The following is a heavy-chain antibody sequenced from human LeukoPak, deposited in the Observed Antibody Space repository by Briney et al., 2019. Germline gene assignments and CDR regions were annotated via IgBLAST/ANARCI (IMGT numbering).Heavy chain of an antibody. CDR1: GFTFSDYY. CDR2: ISSSSSYT. V-gene: IGHV3-11*06. J-gene: IGHJ4*02. CDR3: ARPNLGTLDY. Sequence: GGSLRLACAASGFTFSDYYMSWIRQAPGKGLEWVSYISSSSSYTNYADSVKGRFTISRDNAKNSLYLQMNSLRAEDTAVYYCARPNLGTLDYWGQGTLVTVSS. D-gene: IGHD1-26*01.